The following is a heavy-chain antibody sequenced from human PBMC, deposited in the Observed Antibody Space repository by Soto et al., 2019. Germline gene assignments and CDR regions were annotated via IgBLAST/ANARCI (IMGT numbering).Heavy chain of an antibody. CDR2: LSGTADSA. Sequence: EVQLLESGGGLVQPGGSLRLSCAASGFTFSTYAMSWVRQAPGKGLEWVSALSGTADSADYADSVKGRFTISRDDSKTTLYLQMSSLRAEDTAVYYCAKEIVGAINYWGQGTLVTVSS. J-gene: IGHJ4*02. V-gene: IGHV3-23*01. CDR1: GFTFSTYA. D-gene: IGHD1-26*01. CDR3: AKEIVGAINY.